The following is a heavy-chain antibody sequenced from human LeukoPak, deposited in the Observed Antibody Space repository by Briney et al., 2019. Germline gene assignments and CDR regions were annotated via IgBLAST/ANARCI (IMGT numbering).Heavy chain of an antibody. V-gene: IGHV1-2*02. Sequence: GASVTVSCKASGYTFTSYYMHWVRQAPGQGLEWMGWINPNSGGTNYAQKFQGRVTMTRDTSISTAYMELGRLRSDDTAVYYCARGDMGATDPWGQGTLVTVSS. CDR3: ARGDMGATDP. D-gene: IGHD1-26*01. CDR2: INPNSGGT. J-gene: IGHJ5*02. CDR1: GYTFTSYY.